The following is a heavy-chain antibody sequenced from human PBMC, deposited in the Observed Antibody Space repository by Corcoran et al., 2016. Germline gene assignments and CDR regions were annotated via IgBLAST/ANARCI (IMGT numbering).Heavy chain of an antibody. J-gene: IGHJ4*02. CDR2: INPSGGST. V-gene: IGHV1-46*01. CDR3: ARGVRIGGPVDY. D-gene: IGHD1-26*01. Sequence: QVQLVQSGAEVKKPGASVKVSCKASGYTFINYYIHWVRQAPGQGLEWMGIINPSGGSTSYAQKFQGRVTMTRDTSTSTLYMELSSLRSEDTAVYYCARGVRIGGPVDYWGQGTLVTVSS. CDR1: GYTFINYY.